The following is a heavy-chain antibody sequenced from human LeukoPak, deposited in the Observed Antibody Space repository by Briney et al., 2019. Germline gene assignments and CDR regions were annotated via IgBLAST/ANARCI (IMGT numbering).Heavy chain of an antibody. CDR1: GFTFSSYN. J-gene: IGHJ6*03. Sequence: GGSLRLSCAASGFTFSSYNMNWVRQAPGKGLEWVSFISTSSSYIYYADSVKGRFTISRDNAKNSLYLQMDSLRVEDTAEYYCARDPYSGNYGAYYYYYMDVWGKGTTVTVSS. D-gene: IGHD1-26*01. CDR2: ISTSSSYI. CDR3: ARDPYSGNYGAYYYYYMDV. V-gene: IGHV3-21*06.